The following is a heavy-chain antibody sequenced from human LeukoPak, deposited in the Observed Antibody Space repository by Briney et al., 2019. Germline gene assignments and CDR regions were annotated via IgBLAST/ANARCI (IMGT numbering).Heavy chain of an antibody. CDR3: ARLPAHYSYYYMDV. CDR2: LYTDDRT. Sequence: GGSLRLSCAASGFTVSRHYMSLVRQAPGKGLEWLSILYTDDRTFYAGSVKGRFTISRDSSKNTLSLQMNSLRGDDTAVYYCARLPAHYSYYYMDVWGKGTTVTVSS. J-gene: IGHJ6*03. V-gene: IGHV3-53*01. CDR1: GFTVSRHY.